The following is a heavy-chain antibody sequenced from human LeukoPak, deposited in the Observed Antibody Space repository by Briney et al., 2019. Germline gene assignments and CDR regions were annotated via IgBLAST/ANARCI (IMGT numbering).Heavy chain of an antibody. J-gene: IGHJ4*02. CDR3: ARAGGCTTTRCSTTPALDY. CDR2: INQDGSET. D-gene: IGHD2-2*02. Sequence: PGRSLRLSCAASGFTFSSYWMTWVRQAPGKGLEWVASINQDGSETYYVDSVKGRFTISRDNAKDSLSLHMNSLRGEDTAVYYCARAGGCTTTRCSTTPALDYWGQGTLVTVSS. V-gene: IGHV3-7*03. CDR1: GFTFSSYW.